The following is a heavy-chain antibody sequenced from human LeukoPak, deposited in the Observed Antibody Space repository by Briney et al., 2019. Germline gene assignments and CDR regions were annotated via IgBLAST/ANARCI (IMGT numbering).Heavy chain of an antibody. Sequence: GGSLRLSCAASGFTFSSYAMSWVRQAPGKGLEWVSAISGSGGSTYYADSVKGRFTISRDNSKNTLYLQMNSLRAEDTAVYYCAKDLLYYDSSGSLDYWGQGTLVTVSS. J-gene: IGHJ4*02. CDR2: ISGSGGST. CDR1: GFTFSSYA. D-gene: IGHD3-22*01. CDR3: AKDLLYYDSSGSLDY. V-gene: IGHV3-23*01.